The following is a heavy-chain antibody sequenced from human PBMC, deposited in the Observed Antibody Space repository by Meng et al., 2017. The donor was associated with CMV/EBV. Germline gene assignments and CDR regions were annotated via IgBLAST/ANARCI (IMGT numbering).Heavy chain of an antibody. CDR1: GYTFTGYY. Sequence: ASVKVSCKASGYTFTGYYMHWVRQAPGQGLEWMGWINPNSGGTNYAQKFQGRVTITTDESTSTAYMELSSLRSEDTAVYYCAREGAMGLCDYWGQGTLVTVSS. J-gene: IGHJ4*02. CDR2: INPNSGGT. V-gene: IGHV1-2*02. CDR3: AREGAMGLCDY. D-gene: IGHD1-26*01.